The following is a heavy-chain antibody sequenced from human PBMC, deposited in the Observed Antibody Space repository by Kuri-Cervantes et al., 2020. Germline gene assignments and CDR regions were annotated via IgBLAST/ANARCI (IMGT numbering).Heavy chain of an antibody. CDR3: ARGALIPTEDLRDYYYLYMDV. D-gene: IGHD3-10*01. V-gene: IGHV1-69*05. CDR1: GYSFNTYG. Sequence: SVKVSCKASGYSFNTYGIIKTGISWVRQTPGQGLEWMGGIIPIFGTADYAQKFQGRVTITTDESTSTAYMELRSLRSDDTAIYYCARGALIPTEDLRDYYYLYMDVWGKGTTVTVSS. J-gene: IGHJ6*03. CDR2: IIPIFGTA.